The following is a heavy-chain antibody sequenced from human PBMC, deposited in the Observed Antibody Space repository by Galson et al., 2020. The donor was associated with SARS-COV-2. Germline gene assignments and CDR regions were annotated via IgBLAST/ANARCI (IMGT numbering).Heavy chain of an antibody. J-gene: IGHJ5*01. CDR3: ARETDDHTSSWFDS. V-gene: IGHV3-30*04. D-gene: IGHD6-13*01. Sequence: GGSLRLSCAASGFTFGSSAMHWVRQAPGKGLEWLAIISYDGTTQYNSAPVKGRLPIPRDIPTNTLYLQMNSLRPEDTAVYYCARETDDHTSSWFDSWGQGTLVTVSS. CDR2: ISYDGTTQ. CDR1: GFTFGSSA.